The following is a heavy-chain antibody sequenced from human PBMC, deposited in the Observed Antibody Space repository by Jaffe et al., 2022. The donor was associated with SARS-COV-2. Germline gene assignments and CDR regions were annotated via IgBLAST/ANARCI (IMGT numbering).Heavy chain of an antibody. J-gene: IGHJ4*02. Sequence: EVQLVESGGGVVQPGGSLRLSCAASGFTFDDYAMHWVRQAPGKGLEWVSLISGDGGSTYYADSVKGRFTISRDNSKNSLYLQMNSLRTEDTALYYCAKDMSGGSYPWGEFDYWGQGTLVTVSS. D-gene: IGHD1-26*01. CDR1: GFTFDDYA. V-gene: IGHV3-43*02. CDR3: AKDMSGGSYPWGEFDY. CDR2: ISGDGGST.